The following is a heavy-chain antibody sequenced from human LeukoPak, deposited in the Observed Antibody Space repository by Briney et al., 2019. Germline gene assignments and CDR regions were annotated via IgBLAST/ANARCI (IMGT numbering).Heavy chain of an antibody. CDR2: INPNSGGT. Sequence: ASVKVSCKASGYTFTGYYMHWVRQAPGQGLEWMGWINPNSGGTNLAQKFQGRVTMTRDTSISTAYMELSRLRSDDTAVYYCARGRDYYDSSGYYLAYAFDIWGQGTMVTVSS. D-gene: IGHD3-22*01. V-gene: IGHV1-2*02. CDR3: ARGRDYYDSSGYYLAYAFDI. CDR1: GYTFTGYY. J-gene: IGHJ3*02.